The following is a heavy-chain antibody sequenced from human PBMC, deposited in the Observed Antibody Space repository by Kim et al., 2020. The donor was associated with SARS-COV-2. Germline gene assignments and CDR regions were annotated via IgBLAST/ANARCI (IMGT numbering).Heavy chain of an antibody. D-gene: IGHD1-26*01. J-gene: IGHJ4*02. CDR2: IYYSGST. V-gene: IGHV4-39*07. Sequence: SETLSLTCTVSGGSISSSSYYWGWIRQPPGKGLEWIGSIYYSGSTYYNPSLKSRVTISVDTSKNQFSLKLSSVTAADTAVYYCATPLQTSWSYAHWGQGTLVTVSS. CDR3: ATPLQTSWSYAH. CDR1: GGSISSSSYY.